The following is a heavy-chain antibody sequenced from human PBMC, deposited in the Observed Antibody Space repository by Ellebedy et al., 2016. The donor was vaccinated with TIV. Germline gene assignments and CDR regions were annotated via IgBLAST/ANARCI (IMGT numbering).Heavy chain of an antibody. CDR1: GLTFSSHA. Sequence: GESLKISCAASGLTFSSHAMSWVRQAPGKALEWVSSITESGGNTYYADSVKGRFTISRDNSKDTLYLQMNSLRAEDTAIYYCARDPVGVGPAFDVWGQGTMVTVSS. CDR2: ITESGGNT. CDR3: ARDPVGVGPAFDV. D-gene: IGHD4-23*01. V-gene: IGHV3-23*01. J-gene: IGHJ3*01.